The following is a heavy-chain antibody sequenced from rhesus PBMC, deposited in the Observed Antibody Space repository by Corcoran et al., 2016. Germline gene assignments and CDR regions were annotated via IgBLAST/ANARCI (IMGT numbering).Heavy chain of an antibody. CDR3: AREVGYYNIWTGYYDSAYGLDS. Sequence: QVQLQESGPGVVKPSETLSLTCAVSGGSISDSYRWSWIRQPPGKGLEGIGYIYGSSTSTNYNPSLKRRFTLSKETSKNRFSLKLSSVTAADTAVYYCAREVGYYNIWTGYYDSAYGLDSWGQGVVVTVSS. CDR1: GGSISDSYR. J-gene: IGHJ6*01. CDR2: IYGSSTST. D-gene: IGHD3-3*01. V-gene: IGHV4S10*01.